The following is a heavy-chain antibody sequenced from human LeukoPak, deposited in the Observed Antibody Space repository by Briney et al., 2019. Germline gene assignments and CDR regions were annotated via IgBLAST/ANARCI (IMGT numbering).Heavy chain of an antibody. CDR3: AKDIVGGGDDY. Sequence: PGGSLRLSCAASGLTVSSNCMSWVRQAPGKGLEWVANIQEDGKKENYVDSVRGRFTISRDNAKNSIYLQMNSLRVEDTAVYYCAKDIVGGGDDYWGQGTLVIVSS. CDR1: GLTVSSNC. V-gene: IGHV3-7*01. D-gene: IGHD2-21*02. CDR2: IQEDGKKE. J-gene: IGHJ4*02.